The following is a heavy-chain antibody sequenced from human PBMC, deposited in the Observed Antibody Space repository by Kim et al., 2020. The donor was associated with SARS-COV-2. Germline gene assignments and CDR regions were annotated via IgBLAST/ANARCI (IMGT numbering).Heavy chain of an antibody. CDR3: TSLGAVYYFDY. D-gene: IGHD1-26*01. J-gene: IGHJ4*02. Sequence: ATAYAASVEGRFTISRDDSKNTAYLQMNSLKTEDTAVYYCTSLGAVYYFDYWGQGTLVTVSS. CDR2: AT. V-gene: IGHV3-73*01.